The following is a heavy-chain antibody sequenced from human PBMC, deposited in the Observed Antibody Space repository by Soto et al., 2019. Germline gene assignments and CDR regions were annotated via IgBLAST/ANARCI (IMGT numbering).Heavy chain of an antibody. V-gene: IGHV4-59*01. J-gene: IGHJ5*01. CDR1: GGSISSTY. Sequence: SETLSLTCTVSGGSISSTYWSWIRQPPGKGLEFIGYIYYSGSTNYNPSLKSRVTISVDTSKNQFSLKLNSVTAADTAIYYCACDGEVGSNLHLFDSWGQGTLVTGSS. D-gene: IGHD1-26*01. CDR3: ACDGEVGSNLHLFDS. CDR2: IYYSGST.